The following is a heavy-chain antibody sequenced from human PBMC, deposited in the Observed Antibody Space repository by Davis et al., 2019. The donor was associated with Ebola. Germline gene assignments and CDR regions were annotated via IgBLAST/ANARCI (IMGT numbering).Heavy chain of an antibody. J-gene: IGHJ4*02. CDR2: ISYDGSNK. Sequence: GGSLKISCAASGFTFSSYAMHWVRQAPGKGLEWVAVISYDGSNKYYADSVKGRFTISRDNSKNTLYLQMNSLRAEDTAVYYCAKVEAKGLWGQGTLVTVSS. CDR3: AKVEAKGL. V-gene: IGHV3-30*04. CDR1: GFTFSSYA.